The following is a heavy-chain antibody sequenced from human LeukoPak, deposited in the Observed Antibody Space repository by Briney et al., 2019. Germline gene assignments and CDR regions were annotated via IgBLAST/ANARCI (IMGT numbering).Heavy chain of an antibody. Sequence: ASVKVSCKASGYTFTSYGISWVRQAPGQGLEWMGWISAYNGNTNYAQKLQGRVTMTTDTSTSTAYMELRSLRSDDTAVYYCARVIAAHTIYYFDYWGQGTLVTVSS. V-gene: IGHV1-18*01. D-gene: IGHD3-10*01. J-gene: IGHJ4*02. CDR3: ARVIAAHTIYYFDY. CDR2: ISAYNGNT. CDR1: GYTFTSYG.